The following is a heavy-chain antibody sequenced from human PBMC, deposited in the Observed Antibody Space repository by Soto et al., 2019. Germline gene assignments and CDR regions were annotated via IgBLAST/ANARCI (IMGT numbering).Heavy chain of an antibody. J-gene: IGHJ6*02. CDR2: IYYSGST. V-gene: IGHV4-31*03. CDR3: ARDRHSYGFSSYYYYYGMDV. D-gene: IGHD5-18*01. CDR1: GGSISSGGYY. Sequence: SETLSLTCTVSGGSISSGGYYWSWIRQHPGKGLEWIGYIYYSGSTYYNPSLKSRVTISVDTSKNQFSLKLSSVTAADTAVYYCARDRHSYGFSSYYYYYGMDVWGQGTTVTVSS.